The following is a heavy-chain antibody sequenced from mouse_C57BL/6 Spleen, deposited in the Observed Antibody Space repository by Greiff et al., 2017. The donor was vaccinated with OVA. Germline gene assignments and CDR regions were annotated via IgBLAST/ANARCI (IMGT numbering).Heavy chain of an antibody. Sequence: VQLQQSGPELVKPGASVKISCKASGYTFTDYYMNWVKQSHGKSLEWIGDINPNNGGTSYNQKFKGKATLTVDKSSSTAYMELRSLTSEDSAVYYCAMSTMVTTGGFAYWGQGTLVTVSA. CDR3: AMSTMVTTGGFAY. J-gene: IGHJ3*01. D-gene: IGHD2-2*01. CDR1: GYTFTDYY. CDR2: INPNNGGT. V-gene: IGHV1-26*01.